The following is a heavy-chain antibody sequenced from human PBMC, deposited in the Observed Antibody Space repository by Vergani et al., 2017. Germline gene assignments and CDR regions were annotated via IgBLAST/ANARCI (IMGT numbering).Heavy chain of an antibody. J-gene: IGHJ4*02. CDR3: TKSGWLQHFGAHYFDS. D-gene: IGHD5-24*01. Sequence: EVQLLESGGRLVQPGGSLRLSCVASGFAFSRYAMSWVRQAPGKGLGWFSGLTASDSGISYADSVRGLVTISRDKSKNTLFLQMDRLRAEDTAVYYCTKSGWLQHFGAHYFDSWGQGILVTVSS. V-gene: IGHV3-23*01. CDR1: GFAFSRYA. CDR2: LTASDSGI.